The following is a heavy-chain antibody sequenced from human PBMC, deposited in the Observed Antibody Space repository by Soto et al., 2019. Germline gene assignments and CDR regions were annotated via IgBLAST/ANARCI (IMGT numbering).Heavy chain of an antibody. D-gene: IGHD2-21*01. CDR2: TYYRSKWYN. Sequence: PXQTLSLTWVISGNSVSSNSAACIWIRQSPSRGLEWLGRTYYRSKWYNDYAVSVKSRITINPDTSKNQFSLHLDSVIPEDTAVYYCAGVASFRGMDVWGQGTPVTVSS. J-gene: IGHJ6*02. CDR3: AGVASFRGMDV. V-gene: IGHV6-1*01. CDR1: GNSVSSNSAA.